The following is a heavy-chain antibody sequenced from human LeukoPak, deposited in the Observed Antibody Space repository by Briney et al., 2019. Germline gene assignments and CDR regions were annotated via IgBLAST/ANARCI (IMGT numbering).Heavy chain of an antibody. CDR1: GGSFSSYA. J-gene: IGHJ6*02. Sequence: ASVKVSCKASGGSFSSYAISWVRQAPGQGLEWMGGIIPIFGTANYAQKFQGRVTITADESTSTAYMELSSLRSEDTAVYYCARPQTTVVTRMGRDYYYGMDVWGQGTTVTVSS. V-gene: IGHV1-69*13. CDR3: ARPQTTVVTRMGRDYYYGMDV. CDR2: IIPIFGTA. D-gene: IGHD4-23*01.